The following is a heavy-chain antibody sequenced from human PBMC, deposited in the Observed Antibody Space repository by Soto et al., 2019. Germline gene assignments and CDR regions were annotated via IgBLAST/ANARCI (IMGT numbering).Heavy chain of an antibody. Sequence: ASVKVSCKASGYTFTSYGISWVRQAPGQGLEWMGWISAYNGNTNYAQKLQGRVTMTTDTSTSTAYMELRSLRSDDTAVYYCARVGHSGYVPYYYYYGMDVWGQGTTVTVSS. J-gene: IGHJ6*02. CDR3: ARVGHSGYVPYYYYYGMDV. CDR2: ISAYNGNT. CDR1: GYTFTSYG. D-gene: IGHD5-12*01. V-gene: IGHV1-18*01.